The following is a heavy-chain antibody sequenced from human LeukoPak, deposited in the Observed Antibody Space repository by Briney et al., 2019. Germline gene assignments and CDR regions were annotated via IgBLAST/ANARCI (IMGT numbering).Heavy chain of an antibody. V-gene: IGHV4-39*01. CDR3: ARHYSGYNRLDH. J-gene: IGHJ5*02. CDR1: GGSISSSSYY. CDR2: IYYSGST. D-gene: IGHD5-12*01. Sequence: PSETLSLTCTVSGGSISSSSYYWGLIPQRPGKGLEWMGSIYYSGSTYYNPSLKSRVSISVDTSKNQFSLELRSVTADDAAVDYCARHYSGYNRLDHWGQGTLVTVSS.